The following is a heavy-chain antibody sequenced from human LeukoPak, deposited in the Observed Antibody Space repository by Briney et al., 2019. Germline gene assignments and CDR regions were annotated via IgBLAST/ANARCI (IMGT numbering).Heavy chain of an antibody. Sequence: PSETLSLTCTVSGASIPSTDYYWSWIRQPPGKGLEWIGYIYYNGNTYTNPSLKSRLTISVDTSKNQFSLKLSSVTAADTAVYYCTRGQPSFDYWGQGILVIVSS. J-gene: IGHJ4*02. CDR2: IYYNGNT. V-gene: IGHV4-30-4*01. CDR1: GASIPSTDYY. CDR3: TRGQPSFDY. D-gene: IGHD2-2*01.